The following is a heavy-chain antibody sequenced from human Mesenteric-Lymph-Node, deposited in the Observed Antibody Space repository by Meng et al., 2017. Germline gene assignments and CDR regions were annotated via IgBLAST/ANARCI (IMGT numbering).Heavy chain of an antibody. J-gene: IGHJ4*02. CDR2: ISSSGSTI. V-gene: IGHV3-11*04. Sequence: GESLKISCAASGFTFSDYYISWIRQAPGKGLEWVSYISSSGSTIYYADSVKGRFTIPRDNAKNSLYLQMNSLRAEDTAVYYCARDSLRLGELSLESYYFDYWGQGTLVTVSS. CDR1: GFTFSDYY. CDR3: ARDSLRLGELSLESYYFDY. D-gene: IGHD3-16*02.